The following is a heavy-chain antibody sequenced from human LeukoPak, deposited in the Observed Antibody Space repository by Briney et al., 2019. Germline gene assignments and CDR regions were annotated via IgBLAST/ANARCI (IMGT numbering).Heavy chain of an antibody. J-gene: IGHJ4*02. Sequence: SETLSLTCTVSGGSISSSGYYWVWIRQPPGKGLEWIGSTYYGGSTYYNPSLRSRVTIFVDTSETQFSLRVTSVTAADTAMYYCARHLSSDWYYFDYWGQGALVTVSS. CDR2: TYYGGST. D-gene: IGHD6-19*01. CDR1: GGSISSSGYY. V-gene: IGHV4-39*01. CDR3: ARHLSSDWYYFDY.